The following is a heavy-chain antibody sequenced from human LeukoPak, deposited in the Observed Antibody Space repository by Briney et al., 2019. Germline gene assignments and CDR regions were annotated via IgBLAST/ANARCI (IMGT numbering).Heavy chain of an antibody. CDR1: GFTFSDYY. V-gene: IGHV3-11*04. CDR3: ARELRYFDWLATHGYGMDV. Sequence: GGSLRLSCAASGFTFSDYYMSWIRQAPGKGLEWASYISSSGSTIYYADSVKGRFTISRDNAKNSLYLQMNSLRAEDTAVYYCARELRYFDWLATHGYGMDVWGQGTTVTVSS. J-gene: IGHJ6*02. D-gene: IGHD3-9*01. CDR2: ISSSGSTI.